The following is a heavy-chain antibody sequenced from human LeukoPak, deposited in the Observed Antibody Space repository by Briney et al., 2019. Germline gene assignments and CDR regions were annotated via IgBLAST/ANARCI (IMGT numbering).Heavy chain of an antibody. CDR1: GGSISSGGYY. CDR3: ARGAIAAAASSAFDI. V-gene: IGHV4-31*03. Sequence: SQTLSLTCTVSGGSISSGGYYWSWIRQHPGKGLEWIGYIYYSGSTYYNPSLKSRVTISVDTSKNQFSLKLSSVTAADTAVYYCARGAIAAAASSAFDIWGQGTMVTVSS. D-gene: IGHD6-13*01. CDR2: IYYSGST. J-gene: IGHJ3*02.